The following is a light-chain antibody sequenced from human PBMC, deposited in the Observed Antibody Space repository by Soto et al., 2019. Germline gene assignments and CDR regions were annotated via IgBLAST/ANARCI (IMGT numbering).Light chain of an antibody. CDR1: SSDVGAYNF. V-gene: IGLV2-14*03. CDR2: DVS. Sequence: QSVLTQPASVSVSPGQSIAISCTGTSSDVGAYNFVSWYQQHPGRAPKLIIYDVSNRLSGVSNRFSGSKSGNTASLTISGLHAEDEADYYCSSYTVSSPDVFGGGTKLTVL. J-gene: IGLJ1*01. CDR3: SSYTVSSPDV.